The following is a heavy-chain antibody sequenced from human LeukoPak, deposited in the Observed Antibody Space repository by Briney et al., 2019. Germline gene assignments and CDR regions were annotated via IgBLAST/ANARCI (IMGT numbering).Heavy chain of an antibody. CDR3: ARYYELSANDY. Sequence: ASVKVSCKASGYTFTSYGISWVRQAPGQGLEWMGWISAYNGNTNYAQKLQGRVTMTTDTSTSTAHMELRSLRSDDTAVYYCARYYELSANDYWGQGTLVTVSS. D-gene: IGHD3-16*01. V-gene: IGHV1-18*01. J-gene: IGHJ4*02. CDR1: GYTFTSYG. CDR2: ISAYNGNT.